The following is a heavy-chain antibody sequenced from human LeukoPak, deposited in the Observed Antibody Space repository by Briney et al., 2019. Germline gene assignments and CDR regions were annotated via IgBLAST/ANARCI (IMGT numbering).Heavy chain of an antibody. CDR3: AQDLSYIGLDN. D-gene: IGHD2-15*01. CDR1: GFTFSDYG. CDR2: IRYDGINK. Sequence: GGSLRLSCAASGFTFSDYGMHWVRQAPGKGLEWVAFIRYDGINKYYADSVQGRFSISRDNSENMLYLQMNSLRAEDTAVYYCAQDLSYIGLDNWGQGTLVTVSS. V-gene: IGHV3-30*02. J-gene: IGHJ4*02.